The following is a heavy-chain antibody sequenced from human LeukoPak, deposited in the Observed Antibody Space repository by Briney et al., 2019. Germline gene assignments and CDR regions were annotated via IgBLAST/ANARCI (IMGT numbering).Heavy chain of an antibody. J-gene: IGHJ4*02. Sequence: SETLSLTCAVYGESFSGYYWSWIRQPPGKGLEWIGEINHSGSTNYNPSLKSRVTISVDTSKNQFSLKLNSMTAEDTAVYYCARDSSTYYYDSSGYWGFYFDYWGQGTLVTVSS. D-gene: IGHD3-22*01. CDR1: GESFSGYY. CDR3: ARDSSTYYYDSSGYWGFYFDY. CDR2: INHSGST. V-gene: IGHV4-34*01.